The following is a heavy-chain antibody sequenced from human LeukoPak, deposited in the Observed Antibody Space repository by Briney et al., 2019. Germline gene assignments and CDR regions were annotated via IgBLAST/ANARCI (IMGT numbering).Heavy chain of an antibody. Sequence: GSLRLSCAASGFTFSSYATSWVRQAPGKGLEWVSGTSGSGGSTYYAGSVKGRFTISRDNSKNTLYLQMNSLRVEDTAVYYCAKNGGSQCYSHLDSWGQGTLVTVSS. CDR1: GFTFSSYA. CDR3: AKNGGSQCYSHLDS. D-gene: IGHD2-15*01. CDR2: TSGSGGST. V-gene: IGHV3-23*01. J-gene: IGHJ4*02.